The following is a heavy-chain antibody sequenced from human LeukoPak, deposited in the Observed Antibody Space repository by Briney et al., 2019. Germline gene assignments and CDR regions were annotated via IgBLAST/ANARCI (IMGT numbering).Heavy chain of an antibody. CDR1: GGSISSSSYY. V-gene: IGHV4-39*01. D-gene: IGHD5-18*01. CDR3: ARHSFGYSYGYGGGFDY. J-gene: IGHJ4*02. CDR2: IYYSGST. Sequence: SETLSLTCTVSGGSISSSSYYWGWIRQPPGKGLEWIGSIYYSGSTYYNPSLKSRVTISVDTSKNQFSLKLSSVTAADTAVYYCARHSFGYSYGYGGGFDYWGQGTLVTVSS.